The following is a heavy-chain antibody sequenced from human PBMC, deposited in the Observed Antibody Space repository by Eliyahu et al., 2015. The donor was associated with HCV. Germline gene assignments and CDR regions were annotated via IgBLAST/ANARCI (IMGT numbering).Heavy chain of an antibody. CDR3: ARDSSSWYGSPYYYGMDV. CDR1: GGSFSGYY. CDR2: INHSGST. J-gene: IGHJ6*02. V-gene: IGHV4-34*01. D-gene: IGHD6-13*01. Sequence: QVQLQQWGAGLLKPSETLSLTCAVYGGSFSGYYWSWIRQPPGKGLEWIGEINHSGSTNYNPSLKSRVTISVDTSKNQFSLKLSSVTAADTAVYYCARDSSSWYGSPYYYGMDVWGQGTTVTVSS.